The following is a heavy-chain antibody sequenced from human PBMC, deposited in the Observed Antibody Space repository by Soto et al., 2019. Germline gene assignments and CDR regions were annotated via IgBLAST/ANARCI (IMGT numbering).Heavy chain of an antibody. J-gene: IGHJ4*02. V-gene: IGHV5-51*01. Sequence: PGESLKISCKTSGYKFTSYWIGWVRQVPGKGLEWMGIIHPSDSESTYSPSFQGQVTISADKSSTTAYLQWTSLKASDTAIYYCARSGLYSYGYSYFDYWGQGPLVTVSS. CDR3: ARSGLYSYGYSYFDY. CDR2: IHPSDSES. CDR1: GYKFTSYW. D-gene: IGHD5-18*01.